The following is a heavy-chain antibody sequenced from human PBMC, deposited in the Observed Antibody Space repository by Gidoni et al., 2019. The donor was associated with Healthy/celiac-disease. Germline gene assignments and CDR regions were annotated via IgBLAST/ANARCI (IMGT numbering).Heavy chain of an antibody. J-gene: IGHJ5*02. Sequence: QVQLVQSGAEVKKPGASVKVSCKASGYTFNSYCISWVRQAPGQGLEWMGWISAYNGNTNYAQKLQGRVTMTTDTSTSTAYMELRSLRSDDTAVYYCARYGIFGVVMGWFDPWGQGTLVTVSS. CDR3: ARYGIFGVVMGWFDP. CDR1: GYTFNSYC. V-gene: IGHV1-18*01. D-gene: IGHD3-3*02. CDR2: ISAYNGNT.